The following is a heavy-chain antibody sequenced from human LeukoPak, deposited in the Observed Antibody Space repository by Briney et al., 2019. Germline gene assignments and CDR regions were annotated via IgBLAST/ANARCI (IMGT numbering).Heavy chain of an antibody. J-gene: IGHJ3*02. CDR2: ISGSGGST. Sequence: GGSLRLSCAASEFTFSSYGMSWVRQAPGRGLEWVSSISGSGGSTQYADSVQGRFAISRDNSKNVLYLQMNSRRAEDTAVYFCRRDPNGEYIGAFDMWGRGTMVSVSS. CDR1: EFTFSSYG. CDR3: RRDPNGEYIGAFDM. V-gene: IGHV3-23*01. D-gene: IGHD4-17*01.